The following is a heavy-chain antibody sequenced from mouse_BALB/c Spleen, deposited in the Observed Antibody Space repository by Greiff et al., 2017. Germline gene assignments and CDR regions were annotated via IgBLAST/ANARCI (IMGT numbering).Heavy chain of an antibody. CDR2: IYPGSGST. J-gene: IGHJ2*01. CDR3: ARVRYDYFDY. Sequence: VMLVESGPELVKPGASVKMSCKASGYTFTDYVINWVKQRTGQGLEWIGEIYPGSGSTYYNEKFKGKATLTADKSSNTAYMQLSSLTSEDSAVYFCARVRYDYFDYWGQGTTLTVSS. V-gene: IGHV1-77*01. D-gene: IGHD2-14*01. CDR1: GYTFTDYV.